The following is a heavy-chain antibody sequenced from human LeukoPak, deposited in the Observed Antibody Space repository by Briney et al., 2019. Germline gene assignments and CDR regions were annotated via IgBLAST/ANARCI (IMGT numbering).Heavy chain of an antibody. D-gene: IGHD5-12*01. J-gene: IGHJ4*02. Sequence: SETLSLTCAVYGGSFSGYYWSWIRQPPGKGLEWIGEINRSGSTNYNPSLKSRVTISVDTSKNQFSLKLSSVTAADTAVYYCASRSLGWGRWLRFEPGYYFDYWGQGTLVTVSS. V-gene: IGHV4-34*01. CDR3: ASRSLGWGRWLRFEPGYYFDY. CDR2: INRSGST. CDR1: GGSFSGYY.